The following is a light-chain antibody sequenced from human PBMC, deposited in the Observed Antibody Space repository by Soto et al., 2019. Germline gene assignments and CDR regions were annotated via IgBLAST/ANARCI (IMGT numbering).Light chain of an antibody. CDR1: SSDVGGYNY. Sequence: QSVLTQPPSASGSPGQSVTISCTGTSSDVGGYNYVSWYQQHPGKAPKLMIYDVSKRPSGVPDRFSGSKSGNTASLTVSGLQAEDEDDYYCSSYAGSNNLVFGTGTKLTVL. CDR3: SSYAGSNNLV. V-gene: IGLV2-8*01. CDR2: DVS. J-gene: IGLJ1*01.